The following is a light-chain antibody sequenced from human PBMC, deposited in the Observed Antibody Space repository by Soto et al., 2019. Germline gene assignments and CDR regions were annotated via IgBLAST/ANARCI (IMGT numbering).Light chain of an antibody. J-gene: IGLJ1*01. Sequence: QSALTQPRSVSGSPGQSVTISCTGTSSDVGGYNYVSWYQQHPGKAPKVMIYDVSKRPSGVPDRFSGSKSANTASLTISGLQAEDDADYYCYSYAGSNTYVFGSGTKLTVL. V-gene: IGLV2-11*01. CDR2: DVS. CDR3: YSYAGSNTYV. CDR1: SSDVGGYNY.